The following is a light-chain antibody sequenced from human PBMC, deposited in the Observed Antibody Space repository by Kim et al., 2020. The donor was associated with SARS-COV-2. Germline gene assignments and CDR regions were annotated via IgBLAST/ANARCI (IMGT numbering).Light chain of an antibody. V-gene: IGKV3-15*01. CDR3: QQSLT. Sequence: EIVMTQSPATLSVSPGERATLSCRASQSVSSNLAWYQQKPGQAPRLLIYGASTRATGIPARFSGSGSGTEFTLTISSLQSEDFAVYYCQQSLTFGGGTKVEI. J-gene: IGKJ4*01. CDR1: QSVSSN. CDR2: GAS.